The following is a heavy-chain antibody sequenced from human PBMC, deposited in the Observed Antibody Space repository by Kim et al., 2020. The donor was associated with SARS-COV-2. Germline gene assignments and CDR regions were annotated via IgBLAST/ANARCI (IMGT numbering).Heavy chain of an antibody. V-gene: IGHV3-30-3*01. CDR3: ARAEYDFWSGYLDY. CDR1: GFTFSSYA. Sequence: GGSLRLSCAASGFTFSSYAMHWVRQAPGKGLEWVAVISYDGSNKYYADSVKGRFTISRDNSKNTLYLQMNSLRAEDTAVYYCARAEYDFWSGYLDYWGQGTLVTVSS. D-gene: IGHD3-3*01. CDR2: ISYDGSNK. J-gene: IGHJ4*02.